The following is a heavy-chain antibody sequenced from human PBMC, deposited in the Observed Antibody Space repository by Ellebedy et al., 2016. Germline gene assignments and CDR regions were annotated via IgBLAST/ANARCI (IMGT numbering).Heavy chain of an antibody. Sequence: GGSLRLSXAASGFSVTSNDMSWVRQAPGRGLELVSLMYGGGTEYYADSVKGRFTISRDNSKKTLYLQMSGLGADDTAVYYCVTRHNVAFDIWGQGTTVTVS. D-gene: IGHD1-1*01. J-gene: IGHJ3*02. CDR2: MYGGGTE. V-gene: IGHV3-53*01. CDR3: VTRHNVAFDI. CDR1: GFSVTSND.